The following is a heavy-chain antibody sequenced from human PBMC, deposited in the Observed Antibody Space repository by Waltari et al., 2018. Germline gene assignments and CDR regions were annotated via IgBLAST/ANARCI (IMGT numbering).Heavy chain of an antibody. CDR3: ARGAYSGSYSKDYYYYYGMDV. D-gene: IGHD1-26*01. V-gene: IGHV4-39*07. CDR2: IYYSGST. CDR1: GGSISSSSYY. Sequence: QLQLQESGPGLVKPSETLSLTCTVSGGSISSSSYYWGWIRQPPGQGLEWIGSIYYSGSTYYNPSLKRRVTISVDTSKNQFSLKLSSVTAADTAVYYCARGAYSGSYSKDYYYYYGMDVWGQGTTVTVSS. J-gene: IGHJ6*02.